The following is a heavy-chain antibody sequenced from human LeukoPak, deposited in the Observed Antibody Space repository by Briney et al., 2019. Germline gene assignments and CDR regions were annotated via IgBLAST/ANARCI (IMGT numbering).Heavy chain of an antibody. CDR2: IYHSGST. CDR1: GYSISSGYY. CDR3: AREGQDTVVN. J-gene: IGHJ4*02. V-gene: IGHV4-38-2*02. D-gene: IGHD2-15*01. Sequence: PSETLSLTCTVSGYSISSGYYWGWIRQPPGKGLEWIGSIYHSGSTYYNPSLKSRVTISVDTSKNQFSLKLSSVTAADTAVYYCAREGQDTVVNWGQGTLVTVSS.